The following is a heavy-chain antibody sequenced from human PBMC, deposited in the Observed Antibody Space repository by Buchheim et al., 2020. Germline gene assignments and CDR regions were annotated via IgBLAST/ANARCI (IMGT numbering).Heavy chain of an antibody. J-gene: IGHJ4*02. D-gene: IGHD2-8*01. Sequence: QVQLVESGGGVVQPGRSLRLSCAASGFSFSSHAMYWVRQSPSMGLEWVTGISYDGSNKYYAASVKGRFTTSRDNSKNALFLQMNSLSTDDTAVYYCARGACTSARCIVSISPIDYWGQGAL. CDR1: GFSFSSHA. CDR3: ARGACTSARCIVSISPIDY. V-gene: IGHV3-30*04. CDR2: ISYDGSNK.